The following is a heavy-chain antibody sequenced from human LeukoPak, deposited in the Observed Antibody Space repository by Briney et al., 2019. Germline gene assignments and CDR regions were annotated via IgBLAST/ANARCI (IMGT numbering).Heavy chain of an antibody. J-gene: IGHJ4*02. CDR1: GGSISGYF. CDR3: AREPTSGREPTSGRPLDY. CDR2: IYSSGSN. D-gene: IGHD5-12*01. Sequence: PSETLSLTCTVSGGSISGYFWTWIRQPAGKGLEWIGRIYSSGSNNYNPSLKSRVTMSLDTPKNHFSLNLTSVTAADTAVYYCAREPTSGREPTSGRPLDYWGQGTLVTVSS. V-gene: IGHV4-4*07.